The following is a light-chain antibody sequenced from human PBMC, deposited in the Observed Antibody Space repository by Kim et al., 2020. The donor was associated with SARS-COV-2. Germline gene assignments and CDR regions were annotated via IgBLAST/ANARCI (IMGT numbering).Light chain of an antibody. Sequence: ASVGARVTITCQASQDISNYLNWYQLRPGRAPKLLISDASNLEVGVPSRFSGGGSGTDFTFTISGLQADDSATYYCQQYDNLPFTFGPGTKVDIK. CDR1: QDISNY. V-gene: IGKV1-33*01. J-gene: IGKJ3*01. CDR2: DAS. CDR3: QQYDNLPFT.